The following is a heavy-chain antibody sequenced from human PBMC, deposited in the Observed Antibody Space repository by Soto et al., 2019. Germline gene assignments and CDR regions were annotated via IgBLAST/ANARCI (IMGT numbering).Heavy chain of an antibody. J-gene: IGHJ3*02. CDR1: GGTFSSYA. CDR2: IIPIFGTA. Sequence: GASVKVSCKASGGTFSSYAISWVLQAPGQGLEWMGGIIPIFGTANYAQKFQGRVTITADESTSTAHMELSSLRSEDTAVYYCARTTRLIVGPPRAFDIWGQGTMVTVSS. V-gene: IGHV1-69*13. D-gene: IGHD1-26*01. CDR3: ARTTRLIVGPPRAFDI.